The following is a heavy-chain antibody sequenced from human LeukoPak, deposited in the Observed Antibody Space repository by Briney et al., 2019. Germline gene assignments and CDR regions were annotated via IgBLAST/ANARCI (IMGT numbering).Heavy chain of an antibody. Sequence: PGGSLRLSCAASGFTFDDYAMHWVRQAPGKGLEWVSGISWNSGSIGYADSVKGRSTISRDNAKNSLYLQMNSLRAEDTALYYCAKDHYYDSSGYYFGYWGQGTLVTVSS. CDR2: ISWNSGSI. CDR3: AKDHYYDSSGYYFGY. CDR1: GFTFDDYA. D-gene: IGHD3-22*01. V-gene: IGHV3-9*01. J-gene: IGHJ4*02.